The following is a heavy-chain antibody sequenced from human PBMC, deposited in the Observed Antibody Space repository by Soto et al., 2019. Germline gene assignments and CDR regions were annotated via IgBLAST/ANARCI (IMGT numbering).Heavy chain of an antibody. CDR1: GWSFSCYG. D-gene: IGHD3-22*01. CDR3: VRDRAMDSSGHWFDT. Sequence: PSETLCLTWAFDGWSFSCYGWSLIRQPPGKGLEWIGEINHSGSPNYNPSLETRVTISLDTSKNQFSLKLSSVTAADTAIYYCVRDRAMDSSGHWFDTWGQGTLVTVSS. V-gene: IGHV4-34*01. CDR2: INHSGSP. J-gene: IGHJ5*02.